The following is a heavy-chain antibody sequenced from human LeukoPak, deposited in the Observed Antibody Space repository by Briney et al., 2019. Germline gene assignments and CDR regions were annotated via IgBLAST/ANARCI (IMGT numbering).Heavy chain of an antibody. Sequence: GGSLRLSCAASGFTFSSYAMSWVRQAPGKGLEWVPTIGGGGESTYSADSVKGRFTISRDNSKNTLYLQMDSLRAEDTAVYYCAKVLSGSQDYWGQGTLVTVSS. CDR2: IGGGGEST. V-gene: IGHV3-23*01. CDR3: AKVLSGSQDY. J-gene: IGHJ4*02. CDR1: GFTFSSYA. D-gene: IGHD1-26*01.